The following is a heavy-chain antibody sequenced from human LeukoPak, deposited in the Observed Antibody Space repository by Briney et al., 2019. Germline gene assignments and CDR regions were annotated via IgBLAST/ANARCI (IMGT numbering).Heavy chain of an antibody. D-gene: IGHD3-22*01. Sequence: SETLSLTCTVSGGSISSGGYYWSWIRQHPGKGLEWIGYIYYSGSTYYNPSLKSRVTISVDTSKNQFPLKLSSVTAADTAVYYCARFAYYYDSSGAFDIWGQGTMVTVSS. CDR1: GGSISSGGYY. V-gene: IGHV4-31*03. CDR3: ARFAYYYDSSGAFDI. J-gene: IGHJ3*02. CDR2: IYYSGST.